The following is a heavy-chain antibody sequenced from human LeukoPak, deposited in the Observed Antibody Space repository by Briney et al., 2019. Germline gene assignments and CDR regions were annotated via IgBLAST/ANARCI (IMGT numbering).Heavy chain of an antibody. CDR1: GSSISTNYY. CDR3: VTPRSWELSDMAV. J-gene: IGHJ6*03. Sequence: SETLSLTCTVSGSSISTNYYWAWIRQSPGTGLEWIGSDYHDGETYYNPSLKSRVIIPVDTSRNDFSLRLTSVTAADTALYYCVTPRSWELSDMAVWGKGTTVIVSS. CDR2: DYHDGET. D-gene: IGHD1-26*01. V-gene: IGHV4-38-2*02.